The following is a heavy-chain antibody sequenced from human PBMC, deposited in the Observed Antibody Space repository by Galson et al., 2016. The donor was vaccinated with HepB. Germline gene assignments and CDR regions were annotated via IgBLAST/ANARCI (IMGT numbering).Heavy chain of an antibody. Sequence: SVKVSCKASGYVFTSYVMNWVRQAPGQSLEWMGWINTKTGNPVYAQAFTGRFVFSVDTSATTAYLEITTLKTEDTAVYFCATYPPSTSRTWFDPWGQGTLVTVSS. D-gene: IGHD2-2*01. J-gene: IGHJ5*02. CDR2: INTKTGNP. CDR3: ATYPPSTSRTWFDP. CDR1: GYVFTSYV. V-gene: IGHV7-4-1*02.